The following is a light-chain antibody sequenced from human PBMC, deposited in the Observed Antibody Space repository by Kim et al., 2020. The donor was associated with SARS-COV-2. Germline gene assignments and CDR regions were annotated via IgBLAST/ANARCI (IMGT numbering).Light chain of an antibody. CDR2: GAS. CDR3: QQSSSSALT. Sequence: EIVLTQSPGTLSLSPGERATLSCRASQSVSSSYLAWYQQKPGQAPSLLIYGASSRATGIPDRFSGSGSGTDFTLTISRLEPEYFAVYYWQQSSSSALTFGGGTKVDIK. J-gene: IGKJ4*01. CDR1: QSVSSSY. V-gene: IGKV3-20*01.